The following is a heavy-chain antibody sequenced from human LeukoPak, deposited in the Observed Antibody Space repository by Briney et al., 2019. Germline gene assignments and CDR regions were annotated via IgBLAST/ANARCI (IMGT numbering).Heavy chain of an antibody. V-gene: IGHV6-1*01. CDR3: VRDFNWAFDY. Sequence: SQTLSLTCAISGDSVSSKSVSWNWIRQSPSRGLEYLGRTRYRSTWNTFYSSSVQGRVTINADTSRNRVSLRLNSVTPEDTALYYCVRDFNWAFDYWGQGTLVTVSS. CDR1: GDSVSSKSVS. D-gene: IGHD7-27*01. J-gene: IGHJ4*02. CDR2: TRYRSTWNT.